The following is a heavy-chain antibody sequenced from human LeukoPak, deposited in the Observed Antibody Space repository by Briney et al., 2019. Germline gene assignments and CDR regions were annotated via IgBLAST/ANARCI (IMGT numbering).Heavy chain of an antibody. Sequence: PGESLKISCKGSGYGFTTYWIGWVRQMPGKGLEWMGIIYPGDSDTRYNPSFQGQVTISADKSISTASLQWSSLKASDTAMYYCARLGTYCGGDCTNWYFDLWGRGTLVTVSS. CDR1: GYGFTTYW. J-gene: IGHJ2*01. V-gene: IGHV5-51*01. CDR3: ARLGTYCGGDCTNWYFDL. CDR2: IYPGDSDT. D-gene: IGHD2-21*02.